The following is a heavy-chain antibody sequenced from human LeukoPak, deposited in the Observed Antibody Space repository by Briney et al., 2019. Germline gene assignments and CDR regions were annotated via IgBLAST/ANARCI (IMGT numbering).Heavy chain of an antibody. J-gene: IGHJ1*01. D-gene: IGHD2-2*01. Sequence: SETLSLTCVVYDASFRGHYCSWIRQPPGKRLEWIGEILHTGSTNYNPSLTTRVTMSLDASKNQFSLMTTSVTAADTAVYYCVTGVPGDQYWGQGALVTVSS. CDR2: ILHTGST. CDR1: DASFRGHY. V-gene: IGHV4-34*12. CDR3: VTGVPGDQY.